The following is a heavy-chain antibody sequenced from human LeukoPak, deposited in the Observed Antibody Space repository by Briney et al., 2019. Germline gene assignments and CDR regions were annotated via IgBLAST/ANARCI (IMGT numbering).Heavy chain of an antibody. CDR1: GDSVSSNSAG. CDR2: TYYRSKWYI. D-gene: IGHD6-19*01. CDR3: ARTKKVAGGWFDP. J-gene: IGHJ5*02. V-gene: IGHV6-1*01. Sequence: SQTLSLTCAISGDSVSSNSAGWNWLRQSPSRGLEWLGRTYYRSKWYIDYALSVRSRITIDPDTSKNQFSLQLNSVTPEDTAVYYCARTKKVAGGWFDPWGQGTLVTVSS.